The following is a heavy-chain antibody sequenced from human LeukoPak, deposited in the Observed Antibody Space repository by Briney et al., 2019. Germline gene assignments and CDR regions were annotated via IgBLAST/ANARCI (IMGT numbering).Heavy chain of an antibody. D-gene: IGHD2-21*01. J-gene: IGHJ4*02. Sequence: GGSLRLSCAVSGFTFSSYAMRWVRQAPGKGLEWVSCISGRGGSTFYADSVKGRFTIYRDNAKDTLFLQLNSLRAEDTAVYYCAKEGVISETFDCWGQGVLVTVSS. CDR2: ISGRGGST. CDR3: AKEGVISETFDC. V-gene: IGHV3-23*01. CDR1: GFTFSSYA.